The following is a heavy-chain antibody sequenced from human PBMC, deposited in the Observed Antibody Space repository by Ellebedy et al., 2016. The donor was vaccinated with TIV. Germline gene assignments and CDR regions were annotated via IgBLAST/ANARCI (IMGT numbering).Heavy chain of an antibody. Sequence: GESLKISCAASGFTFSSYAMHWVRQAPGKGLEWVAVISYDGSNKYYADSVEGRFTISRDNSKNTLYLQMNSLRAEDTAVYYCARDGGFGELLSEFDYWGQGTLVTVSS. CDR3: ARDGGFGELLSEFDY. D-gene: IGHD3-10*01. J-gene: IGHJ4*02. CDR1: GFTFSSYA. V-gene: IGHV3-30-3*01. CDR2: ISYDGSNK.